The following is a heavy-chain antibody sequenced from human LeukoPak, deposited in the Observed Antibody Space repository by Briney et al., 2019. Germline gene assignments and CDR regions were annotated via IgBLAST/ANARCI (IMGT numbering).Heavy chain of an antibody. V-gene: IGHV4-30-4*01. CDR1: GGSISSGDYY. CDR3: ARPYYYDSRIDP. J-gene: IGHJ5*02. Sequence: SQTLSLTCTVSGGSISSGDYYWSWIRQPPGKGLEWIGYTYYSGSTYYNPSLKNRVSISVDTSKNQFALNLSSVTAADTAVYYCARPYYYDSRIDPWGQGTLVTVSS. D-gene: IGHD3-22*01. CDR2: TYYSGST.